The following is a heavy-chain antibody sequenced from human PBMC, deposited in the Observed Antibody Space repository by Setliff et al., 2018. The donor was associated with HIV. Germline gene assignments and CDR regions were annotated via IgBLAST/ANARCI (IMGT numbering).Heavy chain of an antibody. V-gene: IGHV4-4*08. CDR2: IYTSGSS. D-gene: IGHD5-12*01. J-gene: IGHJ4*03. CDR3: ARAPYSAYDYTSFHT. Sequence: SETLSLTCTVSNDSNTSFYWTWIRQPPGKGLEWVGYIYTSGSSNYNPSLKSRVTFSIDTSKNQFSLKLDSVTAADTAVYYCARAPYSAYDYTSFHTWGQGTMVTVSS. CDR1: NDSNTSFY.